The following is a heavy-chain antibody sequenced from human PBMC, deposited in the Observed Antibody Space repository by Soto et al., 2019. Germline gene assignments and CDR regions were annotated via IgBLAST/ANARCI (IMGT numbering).Heavy chain of an antibody. D-gene: IGHD4-17*01. CDR3: ERDTAPSDV. CDR1: GYTFTNYA. V-gene: IGHV1-3*01. Sequence: ASVKVSSKASGYTFTNYAMHWVRQAPGQRLEWMGWINAGNGNTKYSQKFQGRVTITRDTSASTAYMELSSLRSENTAVYYWERDTAPSDVWDQGTTVTVS. J-gene: IGHJ6*02. CDR2: INAGNGNT.